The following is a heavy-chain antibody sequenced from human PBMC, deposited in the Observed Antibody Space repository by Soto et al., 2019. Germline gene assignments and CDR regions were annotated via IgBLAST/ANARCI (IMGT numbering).Heavy chain of an antibody. V-gene: IGHV6-1*01. J-gene: IGHJ4*02. CDR2: TYYRSKWYN. CDR3: ASGGYCSGGSCLFY. CDR1: GDRVSSNSAA. D-gene: IGHD2-15*01. Sequence: SQTLSLTCAISGDRVSSNSAAWHWIRQSPSRGLEWLGRTYYRSKWYNDYAVSVKSRITINPDTSKNQFSLQLNSVTPEDTAVYYCASGGYCSGGSCLFYWGQGTLVTVSS.